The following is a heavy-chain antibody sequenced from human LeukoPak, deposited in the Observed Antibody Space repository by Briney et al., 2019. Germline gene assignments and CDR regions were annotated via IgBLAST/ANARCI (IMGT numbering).Heavy chain of an antibody. CDR3: ARASGVYDSSGYGYFDY. CDR2: IYYSGST. D-gene: IGHD3-22*01. CDR1: GGSISSYY. J-gene: IGHJ4*02. V-gene: IGHV4-59*01. Sequence: SETLSLTCTVSGGSISSYYWSWIRQPPGKGLEWIGYIYYSGSTNYNPSLKSRVTISVDTSKNQFSLKLSSVTAADTAVYYCARASGVYDSSGYGYFDYWGQGTLVTVSS.